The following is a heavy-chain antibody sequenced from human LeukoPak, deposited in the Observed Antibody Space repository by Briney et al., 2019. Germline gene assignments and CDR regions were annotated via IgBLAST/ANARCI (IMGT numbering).Heavy chain of an antibody. Sequence: ASVKVSCKASGYAFTGYYMHWVRQAPGQGLEWMGWINPNSGGTNYAQKFQGRVTMTTDTSTSTAYMELRSPRSDDTAVYYCAREITGTTDDGPLYYYYYYYMDVWGKGTTVTVSS. J-gene: IGHJ6*03. CDR3: AREITGTTDDGPLYYYYYYYMDV. CDR1: GYAFTGYY. CDR2: INPNSGGT. V-gene: IGHV1-2*02. D-gene: IGHD1-20*01.